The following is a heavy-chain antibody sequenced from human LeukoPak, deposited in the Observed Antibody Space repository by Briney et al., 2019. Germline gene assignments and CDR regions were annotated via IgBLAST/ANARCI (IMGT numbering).Heavy chain of an antibody. J-gene: IGHJ4*02. Sequence: SETLSLTCTVSGGSISSGDYYWSWIRQPPGKGLEWIGYIYYSGSTYYNPSLKSRVTISVDTSKNQFSLKLSSVTAADTAVYYCARVPAFSGYGLDYWGQGTLVTVSS. D-gene: IGHD3-22*01. CDR2: IYYSGST. CDR1: GGSISSGDYY. CDR3: ARVPAFSGYGLDY. V-gene: IGHV4-30-4*01.